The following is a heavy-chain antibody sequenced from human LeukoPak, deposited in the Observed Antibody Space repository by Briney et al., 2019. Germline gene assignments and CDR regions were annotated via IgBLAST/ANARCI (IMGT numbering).Heavy chain of an antibody. CDR3: ARDQVAGWFDP. CDR2: IYSGGST. V-gene: IGHV3-53*01. CDR1: GFTVSSNY. J-gene: IGHJ5*02. D-gene: IGHD6-19*01. Sequence: GGSLRLSCAASGFTVSSNYMSWVRQAPGKGLEWVSDIYSGGSTYYADSVKGRFTISRDNSKNTLYLQMNSLRAEDTAVYYCARDQVAGWFDPWGQGTLVTVSS.